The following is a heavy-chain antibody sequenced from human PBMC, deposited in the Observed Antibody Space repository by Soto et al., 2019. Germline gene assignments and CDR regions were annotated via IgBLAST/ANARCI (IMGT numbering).Heavy chain of an antibody. Sequence: SPTLSLTCAISGDSVSSNSAACNWIRQSPSRGLEWLGRTYYRSKWYNDYAVSVKSRITINPDTSKNQFSLQLNSVTPEDTAVYYCARDLPGVNCSSTSCYPFDYWGQGTLVTVSS. J-gene: IGHJ4*02. CDR3: ARDLPGVNCSSTSCYPFDY. CDR1: GDSVSSNSAA. D-gene: IGHD2-2*01. CDR2: TYYRSKWYN. V-gene: IGHV6-1*01.